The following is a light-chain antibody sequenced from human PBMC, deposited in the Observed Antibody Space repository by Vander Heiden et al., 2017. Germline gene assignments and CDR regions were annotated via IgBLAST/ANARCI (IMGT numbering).Light chain of an antibody. J-gene: IGLJ2*01. CDR3: QSEDSSGIYLI. Sequence: SSELTQSPSVSLSPGQTARITCSGDALPFQHPYWYQQKPGKAPRLVIYKDNERPSGIPERFSGSNSGTTVTLTINGVQAEDEADYYCQSEDSSGIYLIFGAGTKVTVL. CDR2: KDN. V-gene: IGLV3-25*03. CDR1: ALPFQH.